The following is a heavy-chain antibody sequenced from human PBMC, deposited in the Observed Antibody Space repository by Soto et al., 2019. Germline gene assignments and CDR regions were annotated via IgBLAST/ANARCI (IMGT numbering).Heavy chain of an antibody. D-gene: IGHD2-2*01. V-gene: IGHV1-69*13. CDR3: ARAVRRGKYCSSTSCYYNWFDP. CDR2: IIPIFGTA. CDR1: GVTFSSYA. J-gene: IGHJ5*02. Sequence: SVKVSCKASGVTFSSYAISWVRQAPGQGLEWMGGIIPIFGTANYAQKFQGRVTITADESTSTAYMELSSLRSEDTAVYYCARAVRRGKYCSSTSCYYNWFDPWGQGTLVTVSS.